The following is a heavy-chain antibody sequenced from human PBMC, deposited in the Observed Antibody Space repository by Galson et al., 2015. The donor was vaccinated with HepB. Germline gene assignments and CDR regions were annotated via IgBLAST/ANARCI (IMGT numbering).Heavy chain of an antibody. CDR1: GFTFDDYG. V-gene: IGHV3-20*04. Sequence: SLRLSCAASGFTFDDYGMSWVRQAPGKGLEWVSGINRNGGSTGYADSVKGRFTISRDNAKNSLYLQMNSLRAEDTALYYCARRIYDSSGYYAIDYWGQGTLVTVSS. D-gene: IGHD3-22*01. CDR2: INRNGGST. CDR3: ARRIYDSSGYYAIDY. J-gene: IGHJ4*02.